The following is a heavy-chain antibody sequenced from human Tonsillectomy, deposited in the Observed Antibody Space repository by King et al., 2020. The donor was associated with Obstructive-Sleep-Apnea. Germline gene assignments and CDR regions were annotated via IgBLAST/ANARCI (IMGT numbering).Heavy chain of an antibody. D-gene: IGHD3-10*01. CDR1: GFNFGAYI. CDR3: ARDWGTMIRGRLDY. J-gene: IGHJ4*02. Sequence: VQLVESGGGVAQPGRSLRLSCAASGFNFGAYIVHWVRQAPGKGLEWVAVVWSDGSTKYYADSVKGRFTISRDNSKNILYLQMDSLRVADTAVYYCARDWGTMIRGRLDYWGQGTLVTVSS. CDR2: VWSDGSTK. V-gene: IGHV3-33*01.